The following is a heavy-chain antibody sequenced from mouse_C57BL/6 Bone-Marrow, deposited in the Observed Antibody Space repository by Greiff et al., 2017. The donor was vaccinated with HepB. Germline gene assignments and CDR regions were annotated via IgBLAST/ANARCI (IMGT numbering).Heavy chain of an antibody. J-gene: IGHJ2*01. Sequence: VQLQQPGAELVRPGSSVKLSCKASGYTFTSYWMDWVKQRPGQGLEWIGNIYPSDSETHYNQKFKDKATLTVDKSSSTAYMQLSSLTSEDSAVYYCARVYYYGSSYVFDYWGQGTTLTVSS. V-gene: IGHV1-61*01. CDR2: IYPSDSET. CDR1: GYTFTSYW. CDR3: ARVYYYGSSYVFDY. D-gene: IGHD1-1*01.